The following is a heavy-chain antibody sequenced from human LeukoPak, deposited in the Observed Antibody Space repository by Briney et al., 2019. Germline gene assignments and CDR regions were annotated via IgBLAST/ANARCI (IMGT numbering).Heavy chain of an antibody. CDR3: ARDHSSGYWTLDY. CDR2: IRYDGSNK. V-gene: IGHV3-30*02. D-gene: IGHD3-22*01. Sequence: PGGSLRLSCAASGFTFSSYGMHWVRQAPGKGLEWVAFIRYDGSNKYYADSVKGRFTISRDNSKNTLYLQMNSLRAEDTAVYYCARDHSSGYWTLDYWGQGTLVTVSS. CDR1: GFTFSSYG. J-gene: IGHJ4*02.